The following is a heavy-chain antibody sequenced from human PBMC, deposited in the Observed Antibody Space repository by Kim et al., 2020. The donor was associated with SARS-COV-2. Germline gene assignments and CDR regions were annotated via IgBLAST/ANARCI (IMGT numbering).Heavy chain of an antibody. CDR2: IWYDGSNK. CDR1: GFTFSSYG. D-gene: IGHD6-6*01. J-gene: IGHJ6*02. Sequence: GGSLRLSCAASGFTFSSYGMHWVRQAPGKGLEWVAVIWYDGSNKYYADSVKGRFTISRDNSKNTLYLQMNSLRAEDTAVYYCARGALSSSSSFYYYGMDVWGQGTTVTVSS. V-gene: IGHV3-33*01. CDR3: ARGALSSSSSFYYYGMDV.